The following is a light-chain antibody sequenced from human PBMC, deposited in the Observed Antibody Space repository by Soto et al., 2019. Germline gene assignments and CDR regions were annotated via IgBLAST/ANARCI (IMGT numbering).Light chain of an antibody. CDR1: QSISSW. Sequence: DIQMTQSPSTLSASVGDRVTITCRASQSISSWLAWYQQKPGRAPKLLIYKATSLQSGVTSRFSGSGSGTEFTLTISSLQPDDFESYYCQRYNINSRTFGQGTKVEIK. CDR3: QRYNINSRT. J-gene: IGKJ1*01. V-gene: IGKV1-5*03. CDR2: KAT.